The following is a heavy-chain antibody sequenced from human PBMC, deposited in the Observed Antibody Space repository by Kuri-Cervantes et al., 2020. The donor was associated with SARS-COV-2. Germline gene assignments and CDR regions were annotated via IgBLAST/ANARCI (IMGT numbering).Heavy chain of an antibody. CDR1: GFTFSSYG. D-gene: IGHD4-23*01. CDR3: ATTTVVIGSYYYYYGMDV. Sequence: GESLKISCAASGFTFSSYGMHWVRQAPGKGLEWVAVIWYDGSNKYYADSVKGRFTISRDNSKNTLYLQMNSLRAEDTAVYYCATTTVVIGSYYYYYGMDVWGQGTTVT. J-gene: IGHJ6*02. CDR2: IWYDGSNK. V-gene: IGHV3-33*01.